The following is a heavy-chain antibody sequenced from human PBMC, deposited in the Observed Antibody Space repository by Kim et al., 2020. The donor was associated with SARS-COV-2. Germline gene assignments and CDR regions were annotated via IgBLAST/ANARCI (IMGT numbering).Heavy chain of an antibody. D-gene: IGHD3-3*01. J-gene: IGHJ6*02. CDR2: IYYSGST. CDR3: ARSHDLWSGYYYGMDV. Sequence: SETLSLTCTVSGGSISSYYWSWIRQPPGKGLEWIGYIYYSGSTNYNPSLKSRVTISIDTSKNQFSLKLSSVPAADTAVYYCARSHDLWSGYYYGMDVWGQGTTVTVSS. V-gene: IGHV4-59*08. CDR1: GGSISSYY.